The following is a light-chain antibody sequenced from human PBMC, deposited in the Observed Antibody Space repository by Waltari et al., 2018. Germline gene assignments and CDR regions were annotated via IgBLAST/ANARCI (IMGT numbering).Light chain of an antibody. J-gene: IGKJ4*01. CDR2: SAS. CDR1: QGISNW. V-gene: IGKV1-12*01. CDR3: QQTSTFPVT. Sequence: DIRMTQSPSSVSASVGDRVTITCRASQGISNWLAWYQQKPGKAPNLLVYSASNLQSGVPSRFSGSGSVTDFTLTISSLQPEDFATYYCQQTSTFPVTFGGGTEVEF.